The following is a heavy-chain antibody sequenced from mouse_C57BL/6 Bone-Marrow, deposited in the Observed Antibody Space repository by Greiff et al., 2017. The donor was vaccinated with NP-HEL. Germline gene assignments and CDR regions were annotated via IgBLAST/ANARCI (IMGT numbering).Heavy chain of an antibody. Sequence: QVQLQQSGAELVRPGTSVKVSCKASGYAFTNYLIEWVKQRPGQGLEWIGVINPGSGGTNYNEKFKGKGTLTADKSSSPAYMQLSCLPSEDSAVYFCARPYYGSSPGFAYWGQGTLVTVSA. V-gene: IGHV1-54*01. CDR2: INPGSGGT. J-gene: IGHJ3*01. D-gene: IGHD1-1*01. CDR1: GYAFTNYL. CDR3: ARPYYGSSPGFAY.